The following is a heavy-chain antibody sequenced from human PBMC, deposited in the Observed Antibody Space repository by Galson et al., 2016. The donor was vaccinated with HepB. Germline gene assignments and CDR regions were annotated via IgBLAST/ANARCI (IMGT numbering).Heavy chain of an antibody. V-gene: IGHV1-18*01. J-gene: IGHJ4*02. Sequence: SVKVSCKASGYTFTNYGISWVRQAPEQGLEWMGWISAYNGNTVYAQKLQGRVTMTTDTSTSTAYMELRSLRSDDTAVYYCARDLENYDFWSGYYKCLDYWGQGTLVTVSA. CDR2: ISAYNGNT. CDR1: GYTFTNYG. CDR3: ARDLENYDFWSGYYKCLDY. D-gene: IGHD3-3*01.